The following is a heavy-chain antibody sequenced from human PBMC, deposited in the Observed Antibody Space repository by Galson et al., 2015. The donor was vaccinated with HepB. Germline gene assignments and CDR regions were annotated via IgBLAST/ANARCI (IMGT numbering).Heavy chain of an antibody. CDR3: ATPRTDIVENYYYYMDV. CDR1: GGTFSSYA. V-gene: IGHV1-69*13. D-gene: IGHD2-15*01. Sequence: SVKVSCKASGGTFSSYAISWVRQAPGQGLEWMGGIIPIFGTANYAQKFQGRVTITADESTSTAYMELSSLRSEDTAVYYCATPRTDIVENYYYYMDVWGKGATVTVSS. J-gene: IGHJ6*03. CDR2: IIPIFGTA.